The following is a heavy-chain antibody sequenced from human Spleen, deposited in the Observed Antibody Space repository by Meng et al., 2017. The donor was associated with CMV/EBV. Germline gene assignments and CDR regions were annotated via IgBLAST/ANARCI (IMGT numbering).Heavy chain of an antibody. CDR2: ISSSSSTI. V-gene: IGHV3-48*04. D-gene: IGHD1-1*01. J-gene: IGHJ6*02. CDR1: GFTFSSYS. Sequence: GGSLRLSCAASGFTFSSYSMNWVRQAPGKGLEWVSYISSSSSTIYYADSVKGRFTISRDNAKNSLYLQMNSLRAEDTAVYYCARDWKRIYYYGVDVWGQGTTVTVSS. CDR3: ARDWKRIYYYGVDV.